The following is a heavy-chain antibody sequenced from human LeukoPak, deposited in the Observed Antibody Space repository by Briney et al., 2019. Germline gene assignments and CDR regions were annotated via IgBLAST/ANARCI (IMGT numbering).Heavy chain of an antibody. Sequence: SVKVSCKASGDTFSSYAISWVRQAPGQGLEWMGRINPIFGVTNYAQKFQGRVTITADKSTSTAYMELSSLRSEDTAVYYCASLVGSRAATTFDYWGQGTLVTVSS. J-gene: IGHJ4*02. D-gene: IGHD6-6*01. CDR3: ASLVGSRAATTFDY. CDR2: INPIFGVT. V-gene: IGHV1-69*04. CDR1: GDTFSSYA.